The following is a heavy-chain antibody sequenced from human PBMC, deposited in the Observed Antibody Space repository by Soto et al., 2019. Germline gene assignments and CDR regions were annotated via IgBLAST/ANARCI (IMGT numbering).Heavy chain of an antibody. J-gene: IGHJ1*01. Sequence: QVQLVQSGAEVKKPGASIKVSCKASGYMFTSYGINWVRQPPGQGPEWMGWISTYNGNTNYAQKHQGRVTMTTDTSTSTAYMELKTLRSDDTAVYYCARDLGIAVAGLFQDWGQGTLVIVSS. CDR3: ARDLGIAVAGLFQD. CDR1: GYMFTSYG. CDR2: ISTYNGNT. V-gene: IGHV1-18*01. D-gene: IGHD6-19*01.